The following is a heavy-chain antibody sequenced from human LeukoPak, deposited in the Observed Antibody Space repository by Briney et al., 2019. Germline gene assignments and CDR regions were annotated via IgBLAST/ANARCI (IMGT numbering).Heavy chain of an antibody. Sequence: GGSLRLSCAASGFTFSSYSMNWVRQAPGKGLEWVSSISSSSSYIYYADSVKGRFTISRDNAKNSLYLQMNSLRAEHTAVYYCARGSSSTIEIDYWGQGTLVTVPS. CDR3: ARGSSSTIEIDY. J-gene: IGHJ4*02. CDR1: GFTFSSYS. V-gene: IGHV3-21*01. CDR2: ISSSSSYI. D-gene: IGHD6-13*01.